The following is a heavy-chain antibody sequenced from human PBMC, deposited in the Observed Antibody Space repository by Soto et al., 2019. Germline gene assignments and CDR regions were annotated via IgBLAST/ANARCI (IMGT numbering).Heavy chain of an antibody. CDR1: GFSLSTSGVG. V-gene: IGHV2-5*01. CDR3: AHSGGSIAVGGFDY. D-gene: IGHD6-19*01. CDR2: IYWYDDK. J-gene: IGHJ4*02. Sequence: QITLKESGPTLVKTTQTLTLTCTFSGFSLSTSGVGVGWIRQPPGKVLEWLALIYWYDDKRYSPSLTSRLTITKYTSKNRVGLTMTNMDPVDTATYYCAHSGGSIAVGGFDYWGQGTLVTVSS.